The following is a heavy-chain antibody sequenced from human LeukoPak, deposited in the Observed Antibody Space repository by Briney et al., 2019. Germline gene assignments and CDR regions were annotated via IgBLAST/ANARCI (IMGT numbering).Heavy chain of an antibody. J-gene: IGHJ5*02. V-gene: IGHV4-59*01. CDR3: ARGLDLWSRSWLDP. D-gene: IGHD1-1*01. Sequence: PSETLSPTCTVSGGSISSYYWSWVRQPPGKGLECGGHIYYRGSTNYNPSLKSRVTISADTSKNQFSMKLNSVTAADTAVYYCARGLDLWSRSWLDPWGQGTLVTVSS. CDR1: GGSISSYY. CDR2: IYYRGST.